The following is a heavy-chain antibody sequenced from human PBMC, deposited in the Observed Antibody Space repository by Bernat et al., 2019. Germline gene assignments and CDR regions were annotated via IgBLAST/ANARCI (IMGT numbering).Heavy chain of an antibody. CDR2: IRYDGSKK. J-gene: IGHJ5*02. V-gene: IGHV3-30*02. D-gene: IGHD5-18*01. Sequence: QVQLVESGGGVVQPGGSLRLSCAASGFTFSSYGMHWVRQAPGKGLEWVAFIRYDGSKKYYADSVKGRFTISRDNSKNTLYLQMNSLRAEDTAVYFCAREGSDTPYNWFDPWGQGTLVTVSS. CDR1: GFTFSSYG. CDR3: AREGSDTPYNWFDP.